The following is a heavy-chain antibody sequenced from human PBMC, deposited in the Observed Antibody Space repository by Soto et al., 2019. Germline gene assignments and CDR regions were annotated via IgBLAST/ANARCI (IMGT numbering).Heavy chain of an antibody. CDR1: GLTFSTCG. CDR3: VADYVATDTFDI. V-gene: IGHV3-30*03. J-gene: IGHJ3*02. CDR2: ISYDGNNK. Sequence: QVQLVESGGGVVQPGRSLRLSCAASGLTFSTCGMHWVRQAPGKGLEWVAVISYDGNNKYSADSVKGRFTISRDNSKNTVYLKMNSLRPEDTAVYYCVADYVATDTFDIWGQGTMVTVSS. D-gene: IGHD3-10*02.